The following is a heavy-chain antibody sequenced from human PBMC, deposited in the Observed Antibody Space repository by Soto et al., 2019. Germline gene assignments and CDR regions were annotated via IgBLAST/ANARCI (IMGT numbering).Heavy chain of an antibody. J-gene: IGHJ6*02. V-gene: IGHV1-69*13. D-gene: IGHD5-18*01. CDR3: ARDPGYSYGYGYYYGMDV. Sequence: SVKVSCKASGGTFSSYAISWVRQAPGQGLEWMGGIIPIFGTANYAQKFQGRVTITADESTSTAYMELSSLRSEDTAVYYCARDPGYSYGYGYYYGMDVWGQGTTVTVSS. CDR1: GGTFSSYA. CDR2: IIPIFGTA.